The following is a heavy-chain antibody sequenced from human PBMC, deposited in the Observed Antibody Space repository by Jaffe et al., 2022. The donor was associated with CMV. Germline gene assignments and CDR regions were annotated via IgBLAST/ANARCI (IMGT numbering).Heavy chain of an antibody. Sequence: EVQLVESGGGLVQPGGSLRLSCAASGFTFSSYSMNWVRQAPGKGLEWVSYISSSSSTIYYADSVKGRFTISRDNAKNSLYLQMNSLRDEDTAVYYCAREGPDYGDYQYVGDYYYYGMDVWGQGTTVTVSS. D-gene: IGHD4-17*01. CDR2: ISSSSSTI. CDR3: AREGPDYGDYQYVGDYYYYGMDV. CDR1: GFTFSSYS. J-gene: IGHJ6*02. V-gene: IGHV3-48*02.